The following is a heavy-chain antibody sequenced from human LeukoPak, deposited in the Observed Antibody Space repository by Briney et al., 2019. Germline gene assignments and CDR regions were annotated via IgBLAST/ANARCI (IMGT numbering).Heavy chain of an antibody. J-gene: IGHJ4*02. CDR3: AKGTRDAVGAKVY. CDR2: IKQDGSEK. D-gene: IGHD1-26*01. CDR1: GFTFSSYW. V-gene: IGHV3-7*03. Sequence: PGGSLRLSCAASGFTFSSYWMSWVRQAPGKGLEWVANIKQDGSEKYYVDSVKGRFTISRDNSKNTLYLQMNSLRAEDTAVYYCAKGTRDAVGAKVYWGQGTLVTVSS.